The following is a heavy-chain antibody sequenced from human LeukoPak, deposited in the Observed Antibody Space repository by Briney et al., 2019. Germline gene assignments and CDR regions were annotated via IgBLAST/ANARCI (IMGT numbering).Heavy chain of an antibody. CDR1: GGSISSGSYY. J-gene: IGHJ5*02. D-gene: IGHD1-26*01. CDR2: IYTSGST. CDR3: ARGGSYPGYWFDP. Sequence: SETLSLTCTVSGGSISSGSYYWSWIRQPAGRGLEWIGRIYTSGSTNYNPSLKSRVTISVDTSKNQFSLKLSSVTAADTAVYYCARGGSYPGYWFDPWGQGTLVTVSS. V-gene: IGHV4-61*02.